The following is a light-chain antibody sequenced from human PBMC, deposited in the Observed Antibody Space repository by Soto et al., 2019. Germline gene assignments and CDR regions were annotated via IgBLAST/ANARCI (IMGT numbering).Light chain of an antibody. CDR3: TSWTTSTTMI. J-gene: IGLJ2*01. Sequence: QSALTQPASVSGSPGQSITISCTGTSSDIGAYNFVSWYQQHPGKAPKLMLYDVNIRPSGVSNRFSGSKSGNTAPLTISGLQAEDEGDYYCTSWTTSTTMIFGGGTKLTVL. V-gene: IGLV2-14*03. CDR2: DVN. CDR1: SSDIGAYNF.